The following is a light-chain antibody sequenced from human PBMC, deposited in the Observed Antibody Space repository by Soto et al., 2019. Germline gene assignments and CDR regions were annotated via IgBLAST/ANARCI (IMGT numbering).Light chain of an antibody. CDR3: QSYDSSLSAYV. J-gene: IGLJ1*01. CDR1: SSNIGAGYD. V-gene: IGLV1-40*01. CDR2: GNS. Sequence: QSVLTQPPSVSGAPGQRVTISCTGGSSNIGAGYDVHWYQQLPGTAPKLLIYGNSNRPSGVPDRFSGSKSGTSASLAITGLQAEDEADYSCQSYDSSLSAYVFGTGTKLTVL.